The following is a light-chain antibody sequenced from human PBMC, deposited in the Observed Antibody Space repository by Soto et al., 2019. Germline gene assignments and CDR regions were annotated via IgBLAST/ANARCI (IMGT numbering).Light chain of an antibody. CDR3: QSYDGSLSGSV. CDR1: SSNIGAGYD. V-gene: IGLV1-40*01. Sequence: QSVLTQPPSVSGAPGQRVTISCTGSSSNIGAGYDVHWYQQLPGTAPKLLIYGNSNRPSGVPDRFSGSKSGTSASLAITGLHAEDEADYYCQSYDGSLSGSVFGGGTKLTVL. J-gene: IGLJ2*01. CDR2: GNS.